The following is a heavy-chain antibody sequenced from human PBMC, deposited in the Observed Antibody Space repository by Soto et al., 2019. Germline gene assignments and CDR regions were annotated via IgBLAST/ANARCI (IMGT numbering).Heavy chain of an antibody. CDR2: IFHDGNT. Sequence: SETLSLTCAVSGASIGSGGWWSWVRQPPGKGLEWIAEIFHDGNTNYSPSLKSRVTISVDKSQNQFSLNVYSVTAADTAVYYCARHEGWTGPDQWGQGALVTVSS. CDR1: GASIGSGGW. J-gene: IGHJ5*02. D-gene: IGHD2-8*02. CDR3: ARHEGWTGPDQ. V-gene: IGHV4-4*02.